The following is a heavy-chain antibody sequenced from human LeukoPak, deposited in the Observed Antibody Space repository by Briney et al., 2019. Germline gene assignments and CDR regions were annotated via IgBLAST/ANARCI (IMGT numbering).Heavy chain of an antibody. D-gene: IGHD2-2*01. Sequence: PGGSLRLSCSASGFLFSNYVMSWVRQAPGKGLEWISALSGSGRTTYYADSVKGRFTISRDNSGNTLYLQMNSLTVEDTALYYCAKNRGIGSADWFDPWGQGTLVTVSS. CDR1: GFLFSNYV. J-gene: IGHJ5*02. CDR3: AKNRGIGSADWFDP. CDR2: LSGSGRTT. V-gene: IGHV3-23*01.